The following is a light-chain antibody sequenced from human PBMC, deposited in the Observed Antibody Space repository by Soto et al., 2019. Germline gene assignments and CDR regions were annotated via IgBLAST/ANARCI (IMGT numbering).Light chain of an antibody. J-gene: IGLJ1*01. V-gene: IGLV2-14*01. CDR3: TSYTTSAPYV. Sequence: QSALTQPASVSGAPGQSITISCTGTNSDVNYVSWHQQHPGKAPKLMIYEVTIRPSGVSNRFSGSKSGNTASLTISGLQAEDEADYYCTSYTTSAPYVFGSGTKVTVL. CDR2: EVT. CDR1: NSDVNY.